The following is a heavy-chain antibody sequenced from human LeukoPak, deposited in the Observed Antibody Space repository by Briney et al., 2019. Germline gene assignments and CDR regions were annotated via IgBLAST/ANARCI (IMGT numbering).Heavy chain of an antibody. Sequence: ASVKVSCKASGYTFTSYGISWVRQAPGQGLEWMGWISAYNGNTNYAQKLQGRVTMTTDTSTSTAYMELRSLRYDDTAVYYCARTEIHLTYYDFWSGQSSWFDPWGQGTLVTVSS. D-gene: IGHD3-3*01. CDR3: ARTEIHLTYYDFWSGQSSWFDP. J-gene: IGHJ5*02. V-gene: IGHV1-18*01. CDR2: ISAYNGNT. CDR1: GYTFTSYG.